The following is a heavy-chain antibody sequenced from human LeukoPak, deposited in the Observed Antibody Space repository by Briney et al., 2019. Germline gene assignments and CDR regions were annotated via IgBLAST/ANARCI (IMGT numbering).Heavy chain of an antibody. Sequence: PGESLRLSCAASGVVLRVVGMRWIRQAPGKGLEWVSHISYLVAHTWYADSVKGRFIISIYNSNNRVFLQINKLRLTDTALCYCAKHNYGGVYASWGQGTLVTVSS. D-gene: IGHD3-16*01. CDR2: ISYLVAHT. J-gene: IGHJ5*02. CDR3: AKHNYGGVYAS. CDR1: GVVLRVVG. V-gene: IGHV3-23*01.